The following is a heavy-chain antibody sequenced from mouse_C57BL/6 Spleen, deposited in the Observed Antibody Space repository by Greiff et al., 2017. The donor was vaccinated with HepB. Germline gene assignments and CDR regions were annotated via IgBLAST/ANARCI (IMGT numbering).Heavy chain of an antibody. J-gene: IGHJ2*01. V-gene: IGHV1-15*01. CDR1: GYTFTDYE. CDR2: IDPETGGT. D-gene: IGHD1-1*01. CDR3: TRWRVLRSYFDY. Sequence: LQESGAELVRPGASVTLSCKASGYTFTDYEMHWVKQTPVHGLEWIGAIDPETGGTAYNQKFKGKAILTADKSSSTAYMELRSLTSEDSAVYYCTRWRVLRSYFDYWGQGTTLTVSS.